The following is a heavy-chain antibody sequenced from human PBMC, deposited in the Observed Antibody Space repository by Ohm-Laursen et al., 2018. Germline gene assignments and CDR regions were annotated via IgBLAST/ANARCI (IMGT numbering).Heavy chain of an antibody. Sequence: SDTLSLTWAVYGGSFSGYYWSWIRQPPGKGLEWIGEINHSGSTNYNPSLKSRVTISVDTSKNQFSLRLTSVTAADTAVYYCARQDSGDYYFDYWGQGTLVTVSS. CDR3: ARQDSGDYYFDY. J-gene: IGHJ4*02. D-gene: IGHD4-17*01. CDR2: INHSGST. V-gene: IGHV4-34*01. CDR1: GGSFSGYY.